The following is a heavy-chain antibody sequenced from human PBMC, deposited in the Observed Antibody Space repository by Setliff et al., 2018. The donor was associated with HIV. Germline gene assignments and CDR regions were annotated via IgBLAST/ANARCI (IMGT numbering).Heavy chain of an antibody. CDR1: GDSISGYY. V-gene: IGHV4-59*01. J-gene: IGHJ4*01. Sequence: KASETLSLTCTVSGDSISGYYRSWVRQPPGKGLEWIGYVYYSGSTNYNPSLKSRVTLSFDTSKNNFSLNLNSVTATDTAVYYCARGLKGGGYYFDYWGQGMLVTVSS. D-gene: IGHD1-26*01. CDR3: ARGLKGGGYYFDY. CDR2: VYYSGST.